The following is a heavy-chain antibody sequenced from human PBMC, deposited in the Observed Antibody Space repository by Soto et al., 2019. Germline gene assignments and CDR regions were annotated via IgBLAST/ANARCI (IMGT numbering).Heavy chain of an antibody. CDR1: GFTFSSYS. Sequence: GGSLRLSCAASGFTFSSYSMNWVRQAPGKGLEWVSYISSSSSTIYYADSVKGRFTISRDNAKNSLYLQMNSLRAEDTAVYYCARDPHYYDSSGYSTVFDYWGQGTLVTVSS. CDR3: ARDPHYYDSSGYSTVFDY. J-gene: IGHJ4*02. V-gene: IGHV3-48*01. D-gene: IGHD3-22*01. CDR2: ISSSSSTI.